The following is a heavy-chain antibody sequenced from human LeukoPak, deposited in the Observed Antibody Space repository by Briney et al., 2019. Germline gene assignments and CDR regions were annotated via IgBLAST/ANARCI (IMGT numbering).Heavy chain of an antibody. CDR1: GGSVSSGSYY. CDR2: IYYSGST. Sequence: SETLSLTCTVSGGSVSSGSYYWSWIRQPPGKGLEWIGYIYYSGSTNYNPPLKSRVTISVDTSKNQFSLKLSSVTAADTAVFYCARGYYYDSSGYYYTFDIWGQGTMVTVSS. J-gene: IGHJ3*02. V-gene: IGHV4-61*01. D-gene: IGHD3-22*01. CDR3: ARGYYYDSSGYYYTFDI.